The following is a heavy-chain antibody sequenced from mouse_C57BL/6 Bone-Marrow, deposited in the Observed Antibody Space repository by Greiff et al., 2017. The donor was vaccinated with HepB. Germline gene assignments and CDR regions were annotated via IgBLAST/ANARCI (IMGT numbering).Heavy chain of an antibody. J-gene: IGHJ3*01. CDR2: ISDGGSYT. V-gene: IGHV5-4*01. D-gene: IGHD2-3*01. CDR1: GFTFSSYA. CDR3: ARDRDGYLLAY. Sequence: EVQLVESGGGLVKPGGSLKLSCAASGFTFSSYAMSWVRQTPEKRLEWVATISDGGSYTYYPDNVKGRFTISRDNAKNNLYLQMSHLKSEDTAMYYCARDRDGYLLAYWGQGTRVTVSA.